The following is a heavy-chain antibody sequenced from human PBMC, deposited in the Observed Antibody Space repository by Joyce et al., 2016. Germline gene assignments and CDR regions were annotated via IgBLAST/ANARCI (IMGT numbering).Heavy chain of an antibody. CDR2: VWHDGGNI. CDR3: ARFCPANTYSLDY. Sequence: QVQLVESGGGVVQPGASLGLSCTISGFMFSDYGMHWVRQAPGKGLEWVAVVWHDGGNIFYVDSVQGRFIISRDNSKNTVYRQMNDLRGEDTAVYYCARFCPANTYSLDYWGRGTLVTVSS. J-gene: IGHJ4*02. CDR1: GFMFSDYG. V-gene: IGHV3-33*08. D-gene: IGHD2-21*01.